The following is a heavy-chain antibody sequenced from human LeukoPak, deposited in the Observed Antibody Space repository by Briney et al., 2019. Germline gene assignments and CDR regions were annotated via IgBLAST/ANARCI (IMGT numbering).Heavy chain of an antibody. CDR1: GYTFTGYY. D-gene: IGHD3-22*01. CDR3: ARDRRDYYDSSGYYSW. CDR2: INPNSGGT. J-gene: IGHJ4*02. Sequence: ASVKVSCKASGYTFTGYYMNWVRQAPGQGLEWMGWINPNSGGTNYAQKFQGRVTMTRDTSISTAYMELSRLRSDDTAVYYCARDRRDYYDSSGYYSWWGQGTLVTVSS. V-gene: IGHV1-2*02.